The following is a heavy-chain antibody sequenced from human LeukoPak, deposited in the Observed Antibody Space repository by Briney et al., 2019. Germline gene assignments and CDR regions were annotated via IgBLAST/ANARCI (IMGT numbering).Heavy chain of an antibody. CDR1: GGSISSGTYY. J-gene: IGHJ4*02. CDR3: ARGGYCGGDCYFYY. CDR2: IYTTGST. V-gene: IGHV4-61*02. D-gene: IGHD2-21*02. Sequence: PSETLSLTCTVSGGSISSGTYYWTWIRQPAGKGLEWVGRIYTTGSTNYNPSLKSRLTISVDTSKNQFSLKLSSVTAADTAVYYCARGGYCGGDCYFYYWGQGTLVTVSS.